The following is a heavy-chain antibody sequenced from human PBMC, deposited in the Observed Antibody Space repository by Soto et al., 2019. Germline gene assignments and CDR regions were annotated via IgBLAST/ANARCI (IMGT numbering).Heavy chain of an antibody. Sequence: AAVKVSCKASGYTFTSYGISWVRQAPGQGLEWMGWISAYNGNTNYAQKLQGRVTMTTDTSTSTAYMELRSLRSADTAVYYCARGRIAAAGIYYYYYGMDVWGQGTTVTVSS. D-gene: IGHD6-13*01. J-gene: IGHJ6*02. V-gene: IGHV1-18*01. CDR3: ARGRIAAAGIYYYYYGMDV. CDR2: ISAYNGNT. CDR1: GYTFTSYG.